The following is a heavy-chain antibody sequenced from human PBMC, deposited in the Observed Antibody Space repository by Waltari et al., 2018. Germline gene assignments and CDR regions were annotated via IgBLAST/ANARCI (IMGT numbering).Heavy chain of an antibody. CDR1: GLPCRGYR. CDR3: VRSLAAGSRYGLDV. D-gene: IGHD6-13*01. V-gene: IGHV3-21*01. CDR2: INSESTYI. Sequence: EVQLVECGGGLVKPGGARRLSAPGSGLPCRGYRMNWVRQAPGKGLEWVSSINSESTYIFYAGSVKGRFTISRDNAENSLYLQMNSLRAEDTALYYCVRSLAAGSRYGLDVWGQGTTVSVSS. J-gene: IGHJ6*02.